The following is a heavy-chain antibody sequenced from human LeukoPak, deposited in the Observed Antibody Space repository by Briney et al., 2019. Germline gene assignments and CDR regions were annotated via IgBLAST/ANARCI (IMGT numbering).Heavy chain of an antibody. J-gene: IGHJ4*02. D-gene: IGHD3-9*01. CDR2: IYPVDSDT. Sequence: GESLKISCKGSGYSFTSYWIGWVRQMPGKGLDWMGIIYPVDSDTRYSPSFQGQVTISADKSISTAYLQWSSLKASDTAMYYCARGRDILTGYYTYYFDYWGQGTLVTVSS. CDR3: ARGRDILTGYYTYYFDY. V-gene: IGHV5-51*01. CDR1: GYSFTSYW.